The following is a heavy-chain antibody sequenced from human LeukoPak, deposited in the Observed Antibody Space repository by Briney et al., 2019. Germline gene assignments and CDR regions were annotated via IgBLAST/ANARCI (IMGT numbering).Heavy chain of an antibody. Sequence: GRSLRLSCAASGFTFSSYAMHWVRQAPGKGLEWVAVISYDGSNKYYADSVKGRFTISRDNSKNTLYLQMNSLRAEDTAVYYCARVMAMIVVVPYFQHWGQGTLVTVSS. J-gene: IGHJ1*01. CDR3: ARVMAMIVVVPYFQH. CDR1: GFTFSSYA. D-gene: IGHD3-22*01. V-gene: IGHV3-30-3*01. CDR2: ISYDGSNK.